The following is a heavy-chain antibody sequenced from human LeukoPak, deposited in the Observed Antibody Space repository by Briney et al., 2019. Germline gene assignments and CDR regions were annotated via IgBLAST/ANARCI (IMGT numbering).Heavy chain of an antibody. CDR1: GYTFTSYY. D-gene: IGHD3-22*01. J-gene: IGHJ4*02. V-gene: IGHV1-46*01. CDR2: INPAGGST. CDR3: ARGRGVHDSHTYDYFGY. Sequence: ASVKVSCKASGYTFTSYYIHWVRQAPGQGLEWMGIINPAGGSTTYAQKFQGSRLTLTRDTSTSTVYMELSSLRSEDTAVYYCARGRGVHDSHTYDYFGYWGQGSLVTVFS.